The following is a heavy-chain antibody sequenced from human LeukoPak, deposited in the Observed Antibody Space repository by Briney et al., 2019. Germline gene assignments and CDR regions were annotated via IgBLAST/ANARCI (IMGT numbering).Heavy chain of an antibody. J-gene: IGHJ4*02. Sequence: PSETLSLTCTVSGGSISSGGYYWSWIRQHPGKGVEWIGYIYYSGSTYYNPSLKSRVTISVDTSKNQFSLKLSSVTAADTAVYYCASAWAQEYYFDYWGQGTLVTVSS. CDR1: GGSISSGGYY. CDR2: IYYSGST. D-gene: IGHD1-26*01. CDR3: ASAWAQEYYFDY. V-gene: IGHV4-31*03.